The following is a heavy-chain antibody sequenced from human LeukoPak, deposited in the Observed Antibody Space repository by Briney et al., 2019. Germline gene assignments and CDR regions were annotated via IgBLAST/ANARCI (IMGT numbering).Heavy chain of an antibody. CDR1: GFTFSGYA. V-gene: IGHV3-23*01. CDR2: ISGSGSIT. CDR3: ARSDWFDP. J-gene: IGHJ5*02. Sequence: GGSLRLSCAASGFTFSGYAMSWVRQAPGKGLEWVSTISGSGSITYYADSVKGRFTISRDNAKNTLYLQMNSLRVEDTAVYYCARSDWFDPWGQGTLVIVSS.